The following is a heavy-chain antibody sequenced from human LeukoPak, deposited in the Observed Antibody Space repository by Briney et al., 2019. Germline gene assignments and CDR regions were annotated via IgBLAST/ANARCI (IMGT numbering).Heavy chain of an antibody. CDR3: TRGEDSSSWDPPNWFDP. V-gene: IGHV3-49*05. Sequence: KSGRSLRLSCTASGFTFGDYAMSWFRQAPGKGLEWVGFIRSKAYGGTTEYAASVKGRFTISRDDSKSIAYLQMNSLKTEDTAAYYCTRGEDSSSWDPPNWFDPWGQGTLVTVSS. CDR1: GFTFGDYA. J-gene: IGHJ5*02. D-gene: IGHD6-13*01. CDR2: IRSKAYGGTT.